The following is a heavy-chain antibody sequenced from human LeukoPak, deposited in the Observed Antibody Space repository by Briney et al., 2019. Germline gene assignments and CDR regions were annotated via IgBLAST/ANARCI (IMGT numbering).Heavy chain of an antibody. CDR2: MNPNSGNT. J-gene: IGHJ6*02. CDR1: GYTFTSYD. Sequence: ASVKVSCKASGYTFTSYDIHWVRQATGQGVEWMGWMNPNSGNTGYAQKFQGRVTMTRNTSISTAYMELSSLRSEDTAVYYCARGHNYYGMDVWGQGTTVTASS. V-gene: IGHV1-8*01. CDR3: ARGHNYYGMDV.